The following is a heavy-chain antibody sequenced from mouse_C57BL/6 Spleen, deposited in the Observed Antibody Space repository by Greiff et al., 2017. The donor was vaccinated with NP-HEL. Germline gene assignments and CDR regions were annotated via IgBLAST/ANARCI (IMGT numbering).Heavy chain of an antibody. CDR2: ISGGGGNT. CDR1: GFTFSSYT. CDR3: ARQENYYGSSFMDD. Sequence: EVMLVESGGGLVKPGGSLKLSCAASGFTFSSYTMSWVRQTPEKRLEWVATISGGGGNTYYPDSVKGRFTISRDNAKNTLYLQMSSRRSEDTALYYCARQENYYGSSFMDDWGQGTSVTVSS. D-gene: IGHD1-1*01. V-gene: IGHV5-9*01. J-gene: IGHJ4*01.